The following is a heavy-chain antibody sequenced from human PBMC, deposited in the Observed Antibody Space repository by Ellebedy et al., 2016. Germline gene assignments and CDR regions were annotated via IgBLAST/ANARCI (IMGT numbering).Heavy chain of an antibody. D-gene: IGHD2-2*02. J-gene: IGHJ5*02. CDR1: GDIFTDYY. CDR2: INSNSGAT. CDR3: ARDPCTTTSCYTWFDP. Sequence: ASVKVSCKTSGDIFTDYYMHWVRQAPGQGLEWMGWINSNSGATNYAQKFQGRVTMTRDTSISTACMELSRLRSDDTAVYYCARDPCTTTSCYTWFDPWGQGTLVTVSS. V-gene: IGHV1-2*02.